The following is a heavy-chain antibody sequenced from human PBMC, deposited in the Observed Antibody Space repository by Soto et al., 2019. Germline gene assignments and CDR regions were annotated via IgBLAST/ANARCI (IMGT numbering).Heavy chain of an antibody. CDR2: ISGSGGST. J-gene: IGHJ4*02. V-gene: IGHV3-23*01. CDR3: AKDWSTGYYTEEFDY. CDR1: GFTFSSYA. D-gene: IGHD3-3*01. Sequence: GGSLRLSCAASGFTFSSYAMSWFRQAPGKGLEWVSAISGSGGSTYYADSVKGRFTISRDNSKNTLYLQMNSLRAEDTAVYYCAKDWSTGYYTEEFDYWGQGTLVTVSS.